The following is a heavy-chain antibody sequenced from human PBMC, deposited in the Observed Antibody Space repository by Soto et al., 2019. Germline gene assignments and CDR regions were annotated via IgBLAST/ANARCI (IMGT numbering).Heavy chain of an antibody. CDR2: MWYDGSNK. CDR1: GFSFSNYG. D-gene: IGHD3-22*01. V-gene: IGHV3-33*01. J-gene: IGHJ4*02. Sequence: GGSLRLSCAASGFSFSNYGMHWVRQAPGKGLEWVALMWYDGSNKYYADSMKGRFTISRDNSKNTVYLQMNSLRAEDTAVYYCARGDSSDPFHYSGQGTLVTVSS. CDR3: ARGDSSDPFHY.